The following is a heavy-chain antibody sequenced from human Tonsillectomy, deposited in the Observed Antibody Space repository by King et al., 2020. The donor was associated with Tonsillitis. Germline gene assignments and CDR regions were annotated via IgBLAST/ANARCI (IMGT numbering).Heavy chain of an antibody. CDR1: GFTFSNAR. CDR2: IKSKTDGGTT. V-gene: IGHV3-15*01. J-gene: IGHJ4*02. D-gene: IGHD2-2*01. Sequence: VQLVESGGGLVKPGGSLRLSCEASGFTFSNARMSWVRQAPGKGLEWVGRIKSKTDGGTTDYAAPVKGRFTISRDDSKNTLYLQMSSLKTEDTAVYYCTTDSSELILPAADWGQGTLVTVSS. CDR3: TTDSSELILPAAD.